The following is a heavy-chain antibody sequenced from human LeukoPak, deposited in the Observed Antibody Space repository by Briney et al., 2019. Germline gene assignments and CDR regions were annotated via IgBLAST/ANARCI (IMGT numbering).Heavy chain of an antibody. Sequence: PGGSLRLSCAASGFTFSRYSMNWVRQAPGKGLEWVSYISSGSDSMHYADSVKGRFTISRDNARNSVFLQIDSLRAEDTAAYYCARVSARYYDDSGYSSIDYWGQGTLVTVSS. CDR2: ISSGSDSM. CDR1: GFTFSRYS. J-gene: IGHJ4*02. D-gene: IGHD3-22*01. V-gene: IGHV3-48*04. CDR3: ARVSARYYDDSGYSSIDY.